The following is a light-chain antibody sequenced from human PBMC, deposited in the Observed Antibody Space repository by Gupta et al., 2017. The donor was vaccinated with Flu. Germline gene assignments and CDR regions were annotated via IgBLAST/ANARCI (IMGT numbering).Light chain of an antibody. V-gene: IGKV1-39*01. CDR2: AAS. Sequence: DIEMTQSPSSLSASVGDRVTITCRASQIISNYLNWFQQRPGKAPKLLIYAASSVKSGVPSRFSGSGSGTDFTLTISRRQPEDFATYYCQQSDSIPRTFGGGTKVEIK. CDR3: QQSDSIPRT. J-gene: IGKJ4*01. CDR1: QIISNY.